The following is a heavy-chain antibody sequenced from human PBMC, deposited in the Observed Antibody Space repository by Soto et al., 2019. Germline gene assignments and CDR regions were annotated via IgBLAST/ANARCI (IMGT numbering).Heavy chain of an antibody. CDR3: AGGYYFDY. V-gene: IGHV1-69*05. J-gene: IGHJ4*02. D-gene: IGHD3-10*01. CDR1: GGTFSSYA. CDR2: IIPIFGTA. Sequence: GASVKVSCKASGGTFSSYAISWVRQAPGQGLEWMGGIIPIFGTANYAQKLQGRVTMTTDTSTSTAYMELRSLRSDDTAVYYCAGGYYFDYWGQGTLVTVSS.